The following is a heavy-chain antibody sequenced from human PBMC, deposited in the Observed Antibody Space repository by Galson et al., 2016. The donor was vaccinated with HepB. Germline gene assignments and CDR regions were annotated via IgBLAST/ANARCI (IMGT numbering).Heavy chain of an antibody. CDR2: ISSRGITA. J-gene: IGHJ4*02. CDR1: GFTFSLNA. D-gene: IGHD3-22*01. CDR3: AKDFGSTGYYQVFES. Sequence: SLRLSCAASGFTFSLNALTWVRQAQGKGLEWVSAISSRGITAFYSDSVKGRFTVSRDNSKNTLFLQMDSLRAEDTAIYYCAKDFGSTGYYQVFESWGQGTLVAVSS. V-gene: IGHV3-23*01.